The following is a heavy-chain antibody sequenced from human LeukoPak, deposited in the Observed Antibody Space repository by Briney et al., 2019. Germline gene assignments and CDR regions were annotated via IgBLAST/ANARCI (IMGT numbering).Heavy chain of an antibody. CDR1: GGTFSSYA. D-gene: IGHD3-22*01. V-gene: IGHV1-69*13. CDR2: IIPIFGTA. CDR3: AGGYYYDSSGYYPTRTRFDY. Sequence: SVKVSCKASGGTFSSYAISWVRQAPGQGLEWMGGIIPIFGTANYAQKFQGRVTITADESTSTAYMELSSLRSEDTAVYYCAGGYYYDSSGYYPTRTRFDYWDQGILVTVSS. J-gene: IGHJ4*02.